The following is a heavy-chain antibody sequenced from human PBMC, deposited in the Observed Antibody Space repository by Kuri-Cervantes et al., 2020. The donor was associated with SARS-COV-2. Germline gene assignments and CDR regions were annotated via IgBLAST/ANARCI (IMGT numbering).Heavy chain of an antibody. J-gene: IGHJ5*02. CDR3: ARAGGGSYYGWFDP. V-gene: IGHV3-30*03. CDR1: GFTFKSYG. Sequence: GGSLRLSCVASGFTFKSYGIHWIRQAPGKGLEWVAVISYDGSNKYYADSVKGRFTISRDNSKNTLYLQMNSLRAEDTAVYYCARAGGGSYYGWFDPWGQGTLVTVSS. D-gene: IGHD1-26*01. CDR2: ISYDGSNK.